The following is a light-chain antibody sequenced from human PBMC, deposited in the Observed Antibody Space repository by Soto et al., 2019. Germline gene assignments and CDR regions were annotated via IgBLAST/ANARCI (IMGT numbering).Light chain of an antibody. Sequence: EVVMTQSPATLSVSPGERATLSCRASQSVSSILAWYQQKPGQAPRLLVYGASTRATGIPARFSGSGSGTDFTLTISRLEPEDFAVYYCQQYGSSPQKFGQGTKVDI. CDR2: GAS. CDR1: QSVSSI. CDR3: QQYGSSPQK. J-gene: IGKJ1*01. V-gene: IGKV3-15*01.